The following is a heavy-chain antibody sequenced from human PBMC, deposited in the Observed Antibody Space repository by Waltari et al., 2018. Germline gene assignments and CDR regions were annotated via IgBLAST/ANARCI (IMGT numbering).Heavy chain of an antibody. CDR3: AKAILVGATDPFDY. CDR1: GFTFSSYA. CDR2: ISGSGGFT. Sequence: EVQVVESGGGLVQPGGSLRLYCAASGFTFSSYAMSWVRQAPGKGLEWVSGISGSGGFTYFPDSVKGRFTISRDNSKNTLYLQMNSLRAEDTAVYYCAKAILVGATDPFDYWGPGTLVTVSS. V-gene: IGHV3-23*04. D-gene: IGHD1-26*01. J-gene: IGHJ4*02.